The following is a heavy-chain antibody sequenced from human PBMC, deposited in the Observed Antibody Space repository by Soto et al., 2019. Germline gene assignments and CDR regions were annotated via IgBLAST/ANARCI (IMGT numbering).Heavy chain of an antibody. CDR1: GGTFSSYA. J-gene: IGHJ6*02. CDR3: AGSLVLRFLEWIRTGWSMDV. D-gene: IGHD3-3*01. CDR2: IIPIFGTA. V-gene: IGHV1-69*13. Sequence: SVKVSCKASGGTFSSYAISWVRQAPGQGLEWMGGIIPIFGTANYAQKFQGRVTITADESTSTAYMELSSLRSEDTVVYYCAGSLVLRFLEWIRTGWSMDVWGQGTTVTSP.